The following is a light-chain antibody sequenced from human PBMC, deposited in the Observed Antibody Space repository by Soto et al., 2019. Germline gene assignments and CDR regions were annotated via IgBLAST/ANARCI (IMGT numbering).Light chain of an antibody. CDR1: QSVSSSY. CDR2: GAS. J-gene: IGKJ4*02. CDR3: QQYGWSPLT. Sequence: ELVLTQSPGTLSLYPGERSTLSGMASQSVSSSYLAWYQQKPGQAPGLLIYGASSRATGITGRFSGSGSGTDFTLTINRLEPEDFAVYYCQQYGWSPLTVGPGTKVEIK. V-gene: IGKV3-20*01.